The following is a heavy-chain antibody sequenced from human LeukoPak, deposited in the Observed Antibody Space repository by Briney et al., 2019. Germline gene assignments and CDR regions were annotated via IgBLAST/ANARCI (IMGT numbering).Heavy chain of an antibody. Sequence: ASVKVSCKSSGYTFTAYYIHWVRQAPGQGLEWMGWMSPKTGNTGYAQKFQGRVTMTRDTSTSTAYMELSSLRSDDTAIYYCARGEWELIFDPRGQGTLVTVSS. J-gene: IGHJ5*02. CDR1: GYTFTAYY. D-gene: IGHD1-26*01. CDR2: MSPKTGNT. CDR3: ARGEWELIFDP. V-gene: IGHV1-8*02.